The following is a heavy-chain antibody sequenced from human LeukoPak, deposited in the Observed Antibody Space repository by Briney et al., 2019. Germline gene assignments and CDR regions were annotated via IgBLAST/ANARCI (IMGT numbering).Heavy chain of an antibody. CDR3: ARGDTYYDSSGYVGDAFDI. Sequence: GGSLRLSCAASGFTFSNYYMTWIRQAPGKGLEWISYITSGSFTIYYADSVKGRFTISRDNAKNSLYLQMNTLSAEDTAVYYCARGDTYYDSSGYVGDAFDIWGQGTMVTVSS. V-gene: IGHV3-11*01. D-gene: IGHD3-22*01. CDR2: ITSGSFTI. J-gene: IGHJ3*02. CDR1: GFTFSNYY.